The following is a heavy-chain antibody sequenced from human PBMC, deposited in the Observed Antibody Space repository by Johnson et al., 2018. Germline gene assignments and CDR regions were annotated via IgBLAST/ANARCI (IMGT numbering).Heavy chain of an antibody. CDR3: AREARSSHRLSLGQYYFDS. J-gene: IGHJ4*02. D-gene: IGHD3-9*01. V-gene: IGHV4-59*01. Sequence: QVQLQESGPGLVKPSETLSLTCSVSGDSISSYYWSWIRQPPGKGLEWIGYVYYSGSTNYNPSLKSRVTISVDTSRKHFSLNLNSVTAADTAVYYCAREARSSHRLSLGQYYFDSWGQGTLVTVSS. CDR2: VYYSGST. CDR1: GDSISSYY.